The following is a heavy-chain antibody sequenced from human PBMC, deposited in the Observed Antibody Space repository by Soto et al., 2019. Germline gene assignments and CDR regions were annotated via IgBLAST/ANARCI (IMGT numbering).Heavy chain of an antibody. D-gene: IGHD3-9*01. CDR1: GGSFSGYY. CDR3: ARESHDILTGPPWVWYFDL. V-gene: IGHV4-34*01. CDR2: INDRGSI. Sequence: QVKLRRWGADPLSPLETLPLPCGVSGGSFSGYYWAWIRRSPGKGLEWIGEINDRGSINYNPSLKSRVSISVDTSKNHYSLNLRSVTAADTAVYYCARESHDILTGPPWVWYFDLWGRGTLVTVSS. J-gene: IGHJ2*01.